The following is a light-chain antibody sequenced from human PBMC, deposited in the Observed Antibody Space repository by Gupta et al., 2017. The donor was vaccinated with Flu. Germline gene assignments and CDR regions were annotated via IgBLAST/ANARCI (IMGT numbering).Light chain of an antibody. CDR2: RAS. Sequence: DIQMTQSPSTLSASVGDRVTITCRASQSISRYLAWYQQKPGKAPKLLIYRASTLESGVPSRFSGSGSGTEFTLTISSLQPDDFATYYCKQYNSYSWTFGQGTKVDIK. V-gene: IGKV1-5*03. CDR1: QSISRY. CDR3: KQYNSYSWT. J-gene: IGKJ1*01.